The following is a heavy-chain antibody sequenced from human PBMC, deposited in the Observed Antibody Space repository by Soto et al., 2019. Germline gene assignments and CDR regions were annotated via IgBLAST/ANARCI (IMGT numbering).Heavy chain of an antibody. J-gene: IGHJ3*02. Sequence: EVQLVESGGGLVQPGGSLRLSCAAPGFTFSSYWMHWVRQAPGKGLVWVSRINMDGTRLNYADSVKGRFTISRDNAKSTLSLQMNSLSAEDTALYYCARGIYGDPPAVDMWGQGTMVTVSP. D-gene: IGHD4-17*01. CDR1: GFTFSSYW. CDR2: INMDGTRL. V-gene: IGHV3-74*01. CDR3: ARGIYGDPPAVDM.